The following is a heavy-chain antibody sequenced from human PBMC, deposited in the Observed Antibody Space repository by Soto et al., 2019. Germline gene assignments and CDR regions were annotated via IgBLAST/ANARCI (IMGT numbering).Heavy chain of an antibody. CDR1: GGSFSGYY. J-gene: IGHJ4*02. Sequence: QVQLQQWGAGLLKPSETLSLTCAVYGGSFSGYYWSWIRQPPGKGLEWIGEINHSGSTNYNPSLKRRVTISVDTSKNQFSLKLSSVTAADTAVYYCARLGYSSSWSKSREARTYYFDYWGQGTLVTVSS. CDR3: ARLGYSSSWSKSREARTYYFDY. V-gene: IGHV4-34*01. CDR2: INHSGST. D-gene: IGHD6-13*01.